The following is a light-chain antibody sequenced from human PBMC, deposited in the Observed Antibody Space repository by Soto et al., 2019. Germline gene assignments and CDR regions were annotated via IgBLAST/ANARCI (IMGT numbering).Light chain of an antibody. V-gene: IGLV2-11*01. CDR2: DVS. Sequence: QSVLTQPRSVSGSPGQSVFISCTGTSSDVGRYSYVSWYQQHPGKAPKLMIYDVSERPSGVPDRFSGSKSGNTASLTISGLQAEDEADYYCCSYAGTYTVVFGTGTKVTVL. J-gene: IGLJ1*01. CDR3: CSYAGTYTVV. CDR1: SSDVGRYSY.